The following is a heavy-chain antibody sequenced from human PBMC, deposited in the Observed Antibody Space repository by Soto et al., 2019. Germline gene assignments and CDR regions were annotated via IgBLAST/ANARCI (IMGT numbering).Heavy chain of an antibody. CDR1: GGSFSGYY. D-gene: IGHD2-2*01. V-gene: IGHV4-34*01. CDR2: INHTGDT. J-gene: IGHJ4*02. Sequence: LSLTCDVYGGSFSGYYWSWVRQSPGKGLEWIGDINHTGDTNSNPSLRTRAVISIDTSKTQFSLNLTSVTSADTAFYYCAREVGYYSATRRNLYFDYWGPGILVTVSS. CDR3: AREVGYYSATRRNLYFDY.